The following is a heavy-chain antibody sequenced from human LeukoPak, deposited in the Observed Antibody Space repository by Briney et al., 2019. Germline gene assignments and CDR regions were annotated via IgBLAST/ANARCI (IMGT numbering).Heavy chain of an antibody. CDR1: GFTFGSYG. D-gene: IGHD3-22*01. Sequence: GGSLRLSCAASGFTFGSYGLSWVRQAPGKGLEWVSFITPNADRTSYADSVEGRFTISRDNPRNTLYMQMNSLRDEDTALYYCAIMHGYYDGSGYWVQWGQGTLVTVSS. J-gene: IGHJ1*01. CDR3: AIMHGYYDGSGYWVQ. CDR2: ITPNADRT. V-gene: IGHV3-23*01.